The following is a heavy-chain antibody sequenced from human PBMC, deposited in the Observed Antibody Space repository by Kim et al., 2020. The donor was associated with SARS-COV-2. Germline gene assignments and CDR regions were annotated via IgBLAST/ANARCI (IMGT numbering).Heavy chain of an antibody. CDR1: GFTFSIYG. V-gene: IGHV3-33*06. D-gene: IGHD1-1*01. Sequence: GGSLRLSCAASGFTFSIYGMHWVRQAPGKGLEWVAVIGYDGSNKYYADSVKGRFTISRDNSKNTLYLQMNSLRAEDTAVYYCAKDCSAGTTAFDHWGQGTLVTVSS. CDR3: AKDCSAGTTAFDH. J-gene: IGHJ4*02. CDR2: IGYDGSNK.